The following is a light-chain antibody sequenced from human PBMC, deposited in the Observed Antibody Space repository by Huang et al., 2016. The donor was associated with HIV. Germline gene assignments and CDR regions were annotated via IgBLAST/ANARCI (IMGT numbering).Light chain of an antibody. CDR1: RSVSTN. CDR2: GSS. J-gene: IGKJ4*01. CDR3: HQYNNWLLS. Sequence: EIVMTQSPSTLSVSPGQRVTLSFRANRSVSTNLPWYQQRHGQAPRLLIYGSSTRAPGIPARFSGSGSGTDFSLTISSLQSEDFALYYCHQYNNWLLSFGGGTRV. V-gene: IGKV3-15*01.